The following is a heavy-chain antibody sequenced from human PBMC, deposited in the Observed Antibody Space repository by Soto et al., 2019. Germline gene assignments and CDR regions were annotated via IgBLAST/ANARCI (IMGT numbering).Heavy chain of an antibody. V-gene: IGHV1-69*10. J-gene: IGHJ6*02. CDR1: GGTFSSYA. Sequence: GASVKVSCKASGGTFSSYAISWARQAPGQGLEWMGGISPSLGSANYAHKFYGRVAITAGKSTRSAYMERSSLRCEDTSVYYSARSETGVHYDIVTGYPKTRLCMDVWGQRTTVTVSS. CDR3: ARSETGVHYDIVTGYPKTRLCMDV. CDR2: ISPSLGSA. D-gene: IGHD3-9*01.